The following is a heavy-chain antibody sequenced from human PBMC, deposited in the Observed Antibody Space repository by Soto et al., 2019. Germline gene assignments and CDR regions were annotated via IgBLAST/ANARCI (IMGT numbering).Heavy chain of an antibody. V-gene: IGHV4-61*01. CDR1: GGSVSSGSYY. D-gene: IGHD5-18*01. CDR2: IYYSGST. CDR3: ARPLYSYGPMDV. J-gene: IGHJ6*02. Sequence: QVQLQESGPGLVKPSETLSLTCTVSGGSVSSGSYYWSWIRQPPGKGLEWIGYIYYSGSTNYNPPLKRRVTISVDTSKNQFSLKLSSVTAADTAVYYCARPLYSYGPMDVWGQGTTVTVSS.